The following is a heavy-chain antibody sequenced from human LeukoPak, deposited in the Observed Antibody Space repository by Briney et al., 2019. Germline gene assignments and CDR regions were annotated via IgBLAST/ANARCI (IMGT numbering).Heavy chain of an antibody. Sequence: GASVKVSCKASGYTFTGYYMHWVRQAPGQGLEWMGWINPNSGGTNYAQKFQGRVTMTRDTSISTAYMELSRLRSDDTAVYYCARDLRYYDSSGYYRIGLHFPNYWGQGTLVTVSS. J-gene: IGHJ4*02. V-gene: IGHV1-2*02. CDR1: GYTFTGYY. D-gene: IGHD3-22*01. CDR3: ARDLRYYDSSGYYRIGLHFPNY. CDR2: INPNSGGT.